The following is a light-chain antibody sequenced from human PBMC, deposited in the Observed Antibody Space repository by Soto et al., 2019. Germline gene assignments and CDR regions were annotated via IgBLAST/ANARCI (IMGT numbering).Light chain of an antibody. CDR1: SSDVGGYNY. CDR3: SSHAGINNVV. CDR2: EVT. J-gene: IGLJ3*02. Sequence: QSALTQPPSASGSPGQSVTISCTGTSSDVGGYNYVSWYQQHPGKAPKLMIYEVTKRPSGVPDRFSGSKSGNTASLTVSGLLAEDEDDYYCSSHAGINNVVFGGGTKLTVL. V-gene: IGLV2-8*01.